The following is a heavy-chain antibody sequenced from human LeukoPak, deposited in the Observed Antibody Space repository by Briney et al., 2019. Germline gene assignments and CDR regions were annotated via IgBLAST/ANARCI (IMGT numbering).Heavy chain of an antibody. D-gene: IGHD3-10*01. V-gene: IGHV3-23*01. Sequence: GGSLRLSCAASGFTFSGYAMSWVRQAPGKGLEWVSAISGSGGSTYYADSVKGRFTISRDNSKNTLYLQMNSLRAEDTAAYYCAGIFSFYYGSGKEEYNWFDPWGQGTLVTVSS. CDR2: ISGSGGST. J-gene: IGHJ5*02. CDR1: GFTFSGYA. CDR3: AGIFSFYYGSGKEEYNWFDP.